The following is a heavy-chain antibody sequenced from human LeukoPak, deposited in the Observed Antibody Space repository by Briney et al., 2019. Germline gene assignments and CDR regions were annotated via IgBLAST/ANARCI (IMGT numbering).Heavy chain of an antibody. CDR1: GYTLTELS. CDR3: ATGLDSQWELRLENYYYGMDV. J-gene: IGHJ6*02. D-gene: IGHD1-26*01. Sequence: ASVKVSCKVSGYTLTELSIHWVRQTTGKGLEWMGGFYPVDGETIYAQKFQGRVTMTEDTSTDTVYMELCSLSSEDTAGYYCATGLDSQWELRLENYYYGMDVWGQGTTVTVS. V-gene: IGHV1-24*01. CDR2: FYPVDGET.